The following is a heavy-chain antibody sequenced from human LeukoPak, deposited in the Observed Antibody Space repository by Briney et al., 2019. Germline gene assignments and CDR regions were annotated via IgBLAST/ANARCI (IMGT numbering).Heavy chain of an antibody. Sequence: ASVKVSCKVSGYTLTELSMHWVRQAPGKGLEWMGGFDPEDGETIYAQKFQGRVTMTRDTSISTAYMELSRLRSDDTAVYYCARVYYDILTGYYYWGQGTLVTVSS. CDR3: ARVYYDILTGYYY. V-gene: IGHV1-24*01. J-gene: IGHJ4*02. CDR1: GYTLTELS. CDR2: FDPEDGET. D-gene: IGHD3-9*01.